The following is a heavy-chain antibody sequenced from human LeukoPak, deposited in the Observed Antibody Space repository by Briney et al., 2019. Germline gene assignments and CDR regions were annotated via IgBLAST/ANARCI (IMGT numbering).Heavy chain of an antibody. CDR2: IYYSGST. CDR1: GGSFSGYY. J-gene: IGHJ4*02. Sequence: SETLSLTCAVYGGSFSGYYWSWIRQPPGKGLEWIGSIYYSGSTYYNPSLKSRVTISVDTSKNQFSLKLSSVTAADTAVYYCARHPAGDFFFDYWGQGTLVTVSS. V-gene: IGHV4-34*01. CDR3: ARHPAGDFFFDY. D-gene: IGHD2-2*01.